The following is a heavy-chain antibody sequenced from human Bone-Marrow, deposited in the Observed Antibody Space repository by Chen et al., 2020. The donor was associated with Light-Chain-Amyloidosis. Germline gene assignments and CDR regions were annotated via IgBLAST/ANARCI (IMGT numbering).Heavy chain of an antibody. V-gene: IGHV5-51*01. CDR1: GYTFPNYW. J-gene: IGHJ4*02. Sequence: EVQLEQSGPEVKKPGESLKISCKGSGYTFPNYWIGWVRQMPGKGLEWMGVIYPDDSDARYCPYFEGQVTISADKSITTAYLQWRSLKASDTAMYYCARRRDGYNFDYWGQGTLVTVSS. D-gene: IGHD5-12*01. CDR3: ARRRDGYNFDY. CDR2: IYPDDSDA.